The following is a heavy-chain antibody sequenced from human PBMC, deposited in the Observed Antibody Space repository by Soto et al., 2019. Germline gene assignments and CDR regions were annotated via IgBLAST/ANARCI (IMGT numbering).Heavy chain of an antibody. D-gene: IGHD4-17*01. CDR3: TRMTLGDYADYYYGMDV. V-gene: IGHV3-49*03. J-gene: IGHJ6*02. CDR1: GFTFGDYA. Sequence: GGSLRLSCTASGFTFGDYAMSWFRQAPGKGREWVGFIRSKAYGGTTEYAASVKGRFNISRDDSKSIAYLQMNSLKTEDTAVYYCTRMTLGDYADYYYGMDVWGQGTTVTVSS. CDR2: IRSKAYGGTT.